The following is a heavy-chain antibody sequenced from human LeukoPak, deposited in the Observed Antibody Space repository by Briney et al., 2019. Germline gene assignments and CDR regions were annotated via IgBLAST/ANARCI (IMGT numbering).Heavy chain of an antibody. CDR1: GGSISSYS. J-gene: IGHJ3*02. CDR3: ARGQAHRYSGSLSEAFDI. Sequence: SETLSLTSTVSGGSISSYSWSWIRQPPGKGLEWIGYIYYSGSTNYNPSLKSRVTISLDTSKNQFSLKLSSVTAADTAVYYCARGQAHRYSGSLSEAFDIWGQGTMVTVSS. V-gene: IGHV4-59*01. CDR2: IYYSGST. D-gene: IGHD1-26*01.